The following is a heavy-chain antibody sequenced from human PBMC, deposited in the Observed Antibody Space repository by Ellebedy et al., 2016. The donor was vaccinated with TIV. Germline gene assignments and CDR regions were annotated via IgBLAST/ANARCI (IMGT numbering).Heavy chain of an antibody. CDR2: ISSSSSYI. CDR1: GFIFSTYS. V-gene: IGHV3-21*01. J-gene: IGHJ3*02. D-gene: IGHD2-2*01. Sequence: GGSLRLXXAASGFIFSTYSMNWVRQAPGKGLEWVSSISSSSSYIYYADSLKGRLTISRDNAKDSLYLQMNSLRAEDTGVYYCARARVGRHCSGTSCYGDVFDIWGQGTMVTVSS. CDR3: ARARVGRHCSGTSCYGDVFDI.